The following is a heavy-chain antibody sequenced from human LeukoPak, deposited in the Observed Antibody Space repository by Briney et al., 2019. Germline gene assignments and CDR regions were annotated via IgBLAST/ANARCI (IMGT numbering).Heavy chain of an antibody. V-gene: IGHV3-74*01. D-gene: IGHD3-16*02. Sequence: AGSLRLSCAASGFTFSTYWMRWVRQAPGKGLVWVSRINSDGSSTSYADSVKGRFTISRDNAKNTLYLQMNSLRAEDTAVYYCARWGVWGSYRPVDYWGQGTLVAVSS. CDR1: GFTFSTYW. CDR3: ARWGVWGSYRPVDY. J-gene: IGHJ4*02. CDR2: INSDGSST.